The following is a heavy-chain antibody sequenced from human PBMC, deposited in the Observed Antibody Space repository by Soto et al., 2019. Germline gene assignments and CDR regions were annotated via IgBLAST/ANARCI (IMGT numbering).Heavy chain of an antibody. D-gene: IGHD1-7*01. J-gene: IGHJ6*02. CDR2: SRNRGNSYTT. CDR3: ATGLIGTSGDYYYGMDV. V-gene: IGHV3-72*01. Sequence: EVHLVESGGGLVQPGGSLRLSCAASGFTFSDHYMDWVRQAPGKGLEWVGRSRNRGNSYTTEYAASVKGRFTISRDNSKKSLYLQMSSLKTEDTAVYYFATGLIGTSGDYYYGMDVWGQGTTVTVSS. CDR1: GFTFSDHY.